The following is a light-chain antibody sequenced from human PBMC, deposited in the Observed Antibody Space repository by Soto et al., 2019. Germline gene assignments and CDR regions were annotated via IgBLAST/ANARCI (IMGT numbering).Light chain of an antibody. CDR1: SSDVGGYNY. Sequence: QSALTQPASVSGSPGQSITISCTGTSSDVGGYNYVSWYQQDPGKAPKLMIYDVNNWPSGVSNRFSGSKSGNTASLTISGLQAEDEAYYYCSSYTSSSTLAVFGGGTKVTVL. V-gene: IGLV2-14*01. CDR2: DVN. J-gene: IGLJ2*01. CDR3: SSYTSSSTLAV.